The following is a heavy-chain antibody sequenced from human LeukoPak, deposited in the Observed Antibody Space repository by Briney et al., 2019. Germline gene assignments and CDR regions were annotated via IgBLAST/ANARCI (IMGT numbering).Heavy chain of an antibody. J-gene: IGHJ3*02. D-gene: IGHD3-10*01. CDR3: ARDRGYYGSGSYYANNAFDI. Sequence: GGSLRLSCAASGFTFSSYWMSWVRQAPGKGLEWVANIKQDGSEKYYVDSVEGRFTISRDNAKNSLYLQMNSLRAEDTAVYYCARDRGYYGSGSYYANNAFDIWGQGTMVTVSS. CDR2: IKQDGSEK. V-gene: IGHV3-7*01. CDR1: GFTFSSYW.